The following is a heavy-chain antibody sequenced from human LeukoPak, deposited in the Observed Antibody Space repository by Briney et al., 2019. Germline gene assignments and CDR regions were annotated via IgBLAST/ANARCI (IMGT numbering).Heavy chain of an antibody. V-gene: IGHV4-59*01. J-gene: IGHJ4*02. CDR1: GGSFSGYY. CDR2: IYYSGST. Sequence: PSETLSLTCAVYGGSFSGYYWSWIRQPPGKGLEWIGYIYYSGSTNYNPSLKSRVTISVDTSKNQFSLRLSSVTAADTAVYYCARDSPYYFDYWGQGTLVTVSS. CDR3: ARDSPYYFDY.